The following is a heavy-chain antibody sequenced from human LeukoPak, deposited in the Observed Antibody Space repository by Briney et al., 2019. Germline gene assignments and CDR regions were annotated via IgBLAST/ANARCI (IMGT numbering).Heavy chain of an antibody. D-gene: IGHD3-10*01. V-gene: IGHV4-61*01. CDR1: GGSVGSGNYY. CDR3: AREPYGSGTYYNVFDY. Sequence: SETLSLTCTVSGGSVGSGNYYWSWIRQPPGKGLEWIGCIYDTGTTNYNPSLKSRVTTSVDTSKTQFSLKLSSVTAADTAVYYCAREPYGSGTYYNVFDYWGQGILVTVSS. J-gene: IGHJ4*02. CDR2: IYDTGTT.